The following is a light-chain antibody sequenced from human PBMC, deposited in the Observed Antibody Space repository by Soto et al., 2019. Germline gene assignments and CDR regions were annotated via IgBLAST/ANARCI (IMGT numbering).Light chain of an antibody. V-gene: IGLV1-40*01. CDR3: QSYDNSLSGWV. CDR1: SSNIGAGYD. Sequence: QSVLTQPPSVSGAPGQRVTISCTGSSSNIGAGYDVHWYQQLPGTTTKLVIYANTNRPSGVPDRFSGSNSGTSASLAITGLQAEDEADYYCQSYDNSLSGWVFGGGTKLTVL. J-gene: IGLJ3*02. CDR2: ANT.